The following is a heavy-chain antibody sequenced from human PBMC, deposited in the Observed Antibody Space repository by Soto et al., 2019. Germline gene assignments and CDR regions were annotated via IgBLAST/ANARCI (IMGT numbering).Heavy chain of an antibody. CDR2: INPSGGST. V-gene: IGHV1-46*01. CDR3: ARDGPPNYDTSGYYHPLGY. D-gene: IGHD3-22*01. J-gene: IGHJ4*02. CDR1: GYTFTSYY. Sequence: VASVKVSCKASGYTFTSYYMHWVRQAPGQGLEWMGIINPSGGSTSYAQKFQGRATMTRDTSTSTVYMELSSLRSEDTAVYYCARDGPPNYDTSGYYHPLGYWGQGTLVTVSS.